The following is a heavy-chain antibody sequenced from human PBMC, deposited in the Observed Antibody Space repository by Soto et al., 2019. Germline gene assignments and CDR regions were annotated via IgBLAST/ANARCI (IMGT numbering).Heavy chain of an antibody. Sequence: GESLKISCKGSGYSFTSYWISWVRQMPGKGLEWMGRIDPSDSYTNYSPSFQGHVTISADKSISTAYLQWSSLKASDTAMYYCARRMIAAAGIAYGMDVWGQGTTVTVSS. J-gene: IGHJ6*02. CDR2: IDPSDSYT. CDR1: GYSFTSYW. V-gene: IGHV5-10-1*01. D-gene: IGHD6-13*01. CDR3: ARRMIAAAGIAYGMDV.